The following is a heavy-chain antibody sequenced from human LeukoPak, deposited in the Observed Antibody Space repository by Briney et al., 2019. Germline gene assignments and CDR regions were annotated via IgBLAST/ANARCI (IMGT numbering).Heavy chain of an antibody. CDR3: ARDRSGARPDEENAFDI. CDR2: IYHSGST. V-gene: IGHV4-38-2*02. CDR1: GYSISSGYY. Sequence: PSETLSLTCTVSGYSISSGYYWGWIRQPPGKGLEWIGSIYHSGSTYYNPSLKSRVTISVDTSKNQFSLKLSSVTAADTAVYYCARDRSGARPDEENAFDIWGQGTMVTVSS. D-gene: IGHD5-24*01. J-gene: IGHJ3*02.